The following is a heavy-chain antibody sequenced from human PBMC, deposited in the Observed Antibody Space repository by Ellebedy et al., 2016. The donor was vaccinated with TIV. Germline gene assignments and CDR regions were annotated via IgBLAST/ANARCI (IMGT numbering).Heavy chain of an antibody. Sequence: SETLSLXCAVYGESFTDYFWTWIRQPPGQGLEWIGEINHGGSTNYNPSLKTRLTISVDTSKSQFSLSLRSVTAADTAVYYCARGRDYGGNSGYSDYWGQGTLVTVSS. CDR2: INHGGST. CDR1: GESFTDYF. CDR3: ARGRDYGGNSGYSDY. D-gene: IGHD4-23*01. J-gene: IGHJ4*02. V-gene: IGHV4-34*01.